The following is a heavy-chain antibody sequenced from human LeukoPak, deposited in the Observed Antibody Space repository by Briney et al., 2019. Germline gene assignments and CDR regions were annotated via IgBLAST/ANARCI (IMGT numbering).Heavy chain of an antibody. CDR2: IYPSGST. D-gene: IGHD1-14*01. CDR3: ARGASTTWPGNFDY. J-gene: IGHJ4*02. Sequence: PSETLSLTCTLSGGSISSYYWSWMRQPAGKALEWIGRIYPSGSTNYNPSLKSRVTMSVDTSQNQFSLKMTSVTAADTAVYYCARGASTTWPGNFDYWGQGTLVTVSS. CDR1: GGSISSYY. V-gene: IGHV4-4*07.